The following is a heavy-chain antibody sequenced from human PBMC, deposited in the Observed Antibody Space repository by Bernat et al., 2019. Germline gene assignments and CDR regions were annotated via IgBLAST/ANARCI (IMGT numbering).Heavy chain of an antibody. CDR2: IKSKTVGGTT. J-gene: IGHJ4*02. Sequence: EVQLVESGGGLVKPGGSLRLSCAASGFTFSNAWMSWVRQAPGKGLEWVGRIKSKTVGGTTDYAAPVKGRFTISRVDSKNTVYLQMNSMKTGDTAVYYCTTEADCSSTSCYRYCSGGSCADYWGQGTLVTVSS. V-gene: IGHV3-15*01. D-gene: IGHD2-2*02. CDR1: GFTFSNAW. CDR3: TTEADCSSTSCYRYCSGGSCADY.